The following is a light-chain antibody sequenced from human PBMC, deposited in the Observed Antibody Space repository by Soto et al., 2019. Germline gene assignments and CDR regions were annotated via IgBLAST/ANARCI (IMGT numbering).Light chain of an antibody. CDR3: QPYNTWT. V-gene: IGKV1-5*01. Sequence: DIQMTQSPSTLSASVGDGVNITCRASQSIHRWLAWYQQKPRKAPKVLIFDDSTLESGVPSRFSGSGYGRAFTLTISSLQTYDFATYYCQPYNTWTLGQGTKVEIK. CDR2: DDS. J-gene: IGKJ1*01. CDR1: QSIHRW.